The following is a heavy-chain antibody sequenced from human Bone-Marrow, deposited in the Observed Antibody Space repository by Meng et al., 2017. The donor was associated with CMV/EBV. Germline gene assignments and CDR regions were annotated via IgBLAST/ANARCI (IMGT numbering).Heavy chain of an antibody. Sequence: GESLKISCAASGFTFSSYWMSWVRQAPGKGLEWVANIKQDGSEKYYVDSVKGRFTISRDNAKNSLYLQMNSLRAEDTAVYYCARGLLDWLPNDYWGQGTLVTVSS. CDR3: ARGLLDWLPNDY. J-gene: IGHJ4*02. V-gene: IGHV3-7*01. D-gene: IGHD5-18*01. CDR2: IKQDGSEK. CDR1: GFTFSSYW.